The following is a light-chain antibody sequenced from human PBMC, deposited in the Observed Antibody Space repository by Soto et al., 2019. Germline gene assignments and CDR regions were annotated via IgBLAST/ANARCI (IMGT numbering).Light chain of an antibody. CDR3: SSYAGSNNFVV. Sequence: QSVLTQPPSASGSPGQSVTISCTGTSSDVAGYNYVSWYQQHPGKAPKLMIYEVSKRPSGVPDRFSGSKSGNTASLTVSGLQAEDEADYYCSSYAGSNNFVVFGGGTQLTVL. J-gene: IGLJ2*01. CDR2: EVS. CDR1: SSDVAGYNY. V-gene: IGLV2-8*01.